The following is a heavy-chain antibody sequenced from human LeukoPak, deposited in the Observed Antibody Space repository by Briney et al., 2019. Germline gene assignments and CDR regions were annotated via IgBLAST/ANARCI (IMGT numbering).Heavy chain of an antibody. CDR3: ARAPSEVGGYYPEYFGH. Sequence: GGSLRLSCEASGFTFSRYWMHWVRQAPGKGLVWVSRIKSDGKTNYADSVKGRFTISRDNAKNTVSLQMDSLRAEDTGVYYCARAPSEVGGYYPEYFGHWGQGTLVTVSS. D-gene: IGHD3-22*01. J-gene: IGHJ1*01. CDR1: GFTFSRYW. CDR2: IKSDGKT. V-gene: IGHV3-74*01.